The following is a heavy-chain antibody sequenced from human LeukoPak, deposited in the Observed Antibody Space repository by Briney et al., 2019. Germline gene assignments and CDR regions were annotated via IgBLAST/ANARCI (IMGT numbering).Heavy chain of an antibody. V-gene: IGHV4-34*01. J-gene: IGHJ4*02. CDR1: GGSFSGYY. D-gene: IGHD4-17*01. CDR3: ARGPGVYGAFYFDY. CDR2: INHSGST. Sequence: SETLSLTCAVYGGSFSGYYWSWIRQPPGKGLEWIGEINHSGSTNYNPSLKSRVTISVDTSKNQFSQKLSSVTAADTAVYYCARGPGVYGAFYFDYWGQGTLVTVSS.